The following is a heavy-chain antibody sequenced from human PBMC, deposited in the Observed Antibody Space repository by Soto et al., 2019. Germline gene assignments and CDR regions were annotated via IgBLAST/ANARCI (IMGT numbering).Heavy chain of an antibody. CDR3: ARDYYGSGSYPLYFDY. V-gene: IGHV3-48*04. Sequence: GGSLRLSCAASGFTFSSYSMNWVRQAPGKGLEWVSYISSSSSTIYYADSAKGRFTISRDNAKNSLYLQMNSLRAEDTAVYYCARDYYGSGSYPLYFDYWGQGTLVTVSS. J-gene: IGHJ4*02. D-gene: IGHD3-10*01. CDR1: GFTFSSYS. CDR2: ISSSSSTI.